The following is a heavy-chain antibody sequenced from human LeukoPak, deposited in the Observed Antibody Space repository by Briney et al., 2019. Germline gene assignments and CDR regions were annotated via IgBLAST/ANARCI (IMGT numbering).Heavy chain of an antibody. CDR3: ARRYCSGGSCYCDY. D-gene: IGHD2-15*01. J-gene: IGHJ4*02. CDR1: GFTFSSYW. Sequence: PGGSLRLSCAASGFTFSSYWMSWVRQAPGKGLEWVANIKQDGSEKYYVDSVKGRFTISRDNAKNSLYLQMNRLRAEDTAVYYCARRYCSGGSCYCDYWGQGALVTVSS. V-gene: IGHV3-7*03. CDR2: IKQDGSEK.